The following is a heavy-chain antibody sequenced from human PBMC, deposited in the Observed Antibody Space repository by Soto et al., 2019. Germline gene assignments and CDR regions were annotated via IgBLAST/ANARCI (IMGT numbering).Heavy chain of an antibody. CDR3: VCDDRDYCRTTSCPYFDF. D-gene: IGHD2-2*01. V-gene: IGHV1-18*01. J-gene: IGHJ4*02. Sequence: ASVKVSCKASGYTFTSYGISWVRQAPGQGLEWMGWISAYNGNTNYAQKLQGRVTMTTDTSTSTAYMELRSLRSDDTAVYYCVCDDRDYCRTTSCPYFDFWGQGTPVTVSS. CDR2: ISAYNGNT. CDR1: GYTFTSYG.